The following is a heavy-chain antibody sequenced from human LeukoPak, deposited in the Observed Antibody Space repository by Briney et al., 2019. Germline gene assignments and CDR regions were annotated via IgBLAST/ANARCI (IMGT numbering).Heavy chain of an antibody. Sequence: SETLCLTCTVSGGSISSYYWSWIRQPPGKGLEWIGYIHYSGSTNYNPSLKSRVTISVDTSKNQFSLKLSSVTAADTAVYYCARATEGYCRGRSCYSYYYYMDVWGKGTTVTVSS. D-gene: IGHD2-15*01. J-gene: IGHJ6*03. CDR3: ARATEGYCRGRSCYSYYYYMDV. CDR2: IHYSGST. CDR1: GGSISSYY. V-gene: IGHV4-59*01.